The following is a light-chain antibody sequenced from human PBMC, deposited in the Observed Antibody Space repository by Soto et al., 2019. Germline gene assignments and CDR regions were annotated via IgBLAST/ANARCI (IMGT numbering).Light chain of an antibody. Sequence: DIQMTPTTSTLSPSVVDRVTLTCLASQSISRWLAWYQQKPGKAPKFLMYDASTLETGVPSRFSGSGSGTEFTLTISNLQPDDFATYYCQQYDSILGTFGPGTKVHTK. V-gene: IGKV1-5*01. CDR1: QSISRW. CDR2: DAS. J-gene: IGKJ3*01. CDR3: QQYDSILGT.